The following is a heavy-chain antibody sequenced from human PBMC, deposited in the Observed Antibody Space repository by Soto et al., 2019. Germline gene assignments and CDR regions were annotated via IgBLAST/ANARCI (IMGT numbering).Heavy chain of an antibody. CDR1: GGTFSSYA. J-gene: IGHJ4*02. Sequence: QVQLVQSGAEVKKPGSSVKVSCKASGGTFSSYAISWVRQAPGQGLEWMGGIIPIFGTANYAQKFQGRVTIPADESTSPAYMELSSLRSEDTAVYYCARDSVRGYSGYGPKDYWGQGTLVTVSS. CDR2: IIPIFGTA. V-gene: IGHV1-69*01. D-gene: IGHD5-12*01. CDR3: ARDSVRGYSGYGPKDY.